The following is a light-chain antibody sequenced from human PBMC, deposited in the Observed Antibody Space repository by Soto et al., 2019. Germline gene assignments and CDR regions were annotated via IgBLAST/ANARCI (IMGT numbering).Light chain of an antibody. V-gene: IGKV3-11*01. CDR3: QQRNVWPPIT. Sequence: EIVLTQSPATLSLSPGERAALSCRASQSVSSSLAWYQQKPGQAPRLLIYDASTRATGIPARFSASGSGTDFTLTVSSLEPEDFAVYYCQQRNVWPPITFGQGTRLEIK. CDR2: DAS. J-gene: IGKJ5*01. CDR1: QSVSSS.